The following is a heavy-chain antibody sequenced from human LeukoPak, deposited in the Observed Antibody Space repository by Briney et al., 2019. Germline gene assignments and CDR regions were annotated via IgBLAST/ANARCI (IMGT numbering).Heavy chain of an antibody. V-gene: IGHV1-46*01. J-gene: IGHJ4*02. D-gene: IGHD1-26*01. CDR2: INPSGGST. Sequence: GASVKVSCKASGYTFTSYYMHWVRQAPGQGLEWMGIINPSGGSTTYAQKFQDRVTMTRDTSTSTVYMELSSLRSEGTAVYFCARARDGSYLDYWGQGTLVTVSS. CDR3: ARARDGSYLDY. CDR1: GYTFTSYY.